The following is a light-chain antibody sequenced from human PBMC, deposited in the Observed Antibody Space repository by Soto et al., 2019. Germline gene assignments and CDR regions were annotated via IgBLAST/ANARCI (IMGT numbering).Light chain of an antibody. CDR2: KAS. Sequence: DIQLTQSPSTVSASVGDRVSITCRASHSIGSWLAWHQQKPGKAPKSLINKASNLETVVPSRFNGSGSGTEFPLTISSLQPDDFATYFCQQYNTYPYPFGQGTKLHIQ. J-gene: IGKJ2*01. V-gene: IGKV1-5*03. CDR3: QQYNTYPYP. CDR1: HSIGSW.